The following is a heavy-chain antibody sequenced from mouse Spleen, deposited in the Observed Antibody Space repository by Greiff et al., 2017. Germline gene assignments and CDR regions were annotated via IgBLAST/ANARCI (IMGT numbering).Heavy chain of an antibody. CDR2: ISYSGST. CDR3: ARNYYGPWYFDV. Sequence: EVQLQQSGPGLVKPSQSLSLTCTVTGYSITSDYAWNWIRQLPGNKLEWMGYISYSGSTSYNPSLKSRISITRDTSKNQFFLQLNSVTTEDTATYYCARNYYGPWYFDVWGAGTTVTVSS. J-gene: IGHJ1*01. D-gene: IGHD1-1*01. V-gene: IGHV3-2*02. CDR1: GYSITSDYA.